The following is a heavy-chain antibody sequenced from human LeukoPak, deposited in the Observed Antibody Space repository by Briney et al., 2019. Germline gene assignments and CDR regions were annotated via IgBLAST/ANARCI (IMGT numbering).Heavy chain of an antibody. V-gene: IGHV3-23*01. CDR1: GFTFSDYT. Sequence: GGSLRLSCAASGFTFSDYTMSWVRQAPGKGLEWVSGISRSGISTYYADSVKGRFTISRDNSQNTLYLQMNSLRAEDTAVYYCAKDWAGSDKRYYFDYWGQGTLVTVSS. CDR3: AKDWAGSDKRYYFDY. J-gene: IGHJ4*02. D-gene: IGHD5-24*01. CDR2: ISRSGIST.